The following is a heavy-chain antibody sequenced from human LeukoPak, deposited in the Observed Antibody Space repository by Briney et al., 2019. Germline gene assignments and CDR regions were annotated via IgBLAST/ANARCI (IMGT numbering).Heavy chain of an antibody. Sequence: SETLSLTCTVSGGSISSSSYYWGWIRQPPGKGLEWIGSIYYSGSTYYNPSLKSRVTISVDTSKNQFSLKLSSVTAADTAVYYCALGVRYFDIDYWGQGTLVTVSS. D-gene: IGHD3-9*01. CDR2: IYYSGST. J-gene: IGHJ4*02. V-gene: IGHV4-39*07. CDR3: ALGVRYFDIDY. CDR1: GGSISSSSYY.